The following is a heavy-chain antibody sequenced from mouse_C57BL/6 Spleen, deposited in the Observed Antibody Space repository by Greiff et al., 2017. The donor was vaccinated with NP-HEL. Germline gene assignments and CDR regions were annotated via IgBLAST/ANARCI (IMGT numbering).Heavy chain of an antibody. J-gene: IGHJ1*03. CDR1: GYTFTSYW. V-gene: IGHV1-72*01. D-gene: IGHD1-1*01. Sequence: QVQLQQPGAELVKPGASVKMSCKASGYTFTSYWITWVKQRPGQGLEWIGRIDPNSGGTKYNEKFKSKATLTVDKPSSTAYMQLSSLTSEDSAVYYCARWPVVGGGFDVWGTGTTVTVSS. CDR2: IDPNSGGT. CDR3: ARWPVVGGGFDV.